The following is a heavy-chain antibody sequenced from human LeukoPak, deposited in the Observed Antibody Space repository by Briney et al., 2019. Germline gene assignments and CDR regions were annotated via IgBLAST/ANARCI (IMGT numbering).Heavy chain of an antibody. V-gene: IGHV3-23*01. CDR2: ISYSGGST. CDR1: GFSSSSYA. J-gene: IGHJ4*02. D-gene: IGHD1-14*01. CDR3: AKGIRNGHPYYFDY. Sequence: GSLRLSCAASGFSSSSYAMSWVRQAPGKGLEWVSGISYSGGSTYSADSVKGRFTISRDNSKNTLYLQMNSLRAEDTAVYYCAKGIRNGHPYYFDYWGQGTLVTVSS.